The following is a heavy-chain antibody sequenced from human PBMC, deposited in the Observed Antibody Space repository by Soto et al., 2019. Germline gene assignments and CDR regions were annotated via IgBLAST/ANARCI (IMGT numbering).Heavy chain of an antibody. D-gene: IGHD3-3*01. J-gene: IGHJ4*02. CDR1: GGSFSCYY. V-gene: IGHV4-34*01. CDR2: INHSGST. CDR3: VTQFATIFGVVEPDY. Sequence: SLTCAVYGGSFSCYYWSWIRQPPGKGLEWIGEINHSGSTNYNPSLKSRVTISLDTSMNQFSLKLSSVTAADTAVYYCVTQFATIFGVVEPDYRGQGTLVNVS.